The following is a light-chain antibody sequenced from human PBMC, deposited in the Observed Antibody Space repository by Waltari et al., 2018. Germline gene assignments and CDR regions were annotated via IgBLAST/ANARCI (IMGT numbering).Light chain of an antibody. CDR1: NIGSKS. J-gene: IGLJ2*01. CDR2: DDS. CDR3: PVWDRSSDHVV. Sequence: SYVLTQPPSVSVAPGKTARITCGGNNIGSKSVHWYQQKPGQAPVLVIYDDSDRPAGIPERFSGSNSGNTATLTISRVEAGDEADYYCPVWDRSSDHVVFGGGTKLTGL. V-gene: IGLV3-21*04.